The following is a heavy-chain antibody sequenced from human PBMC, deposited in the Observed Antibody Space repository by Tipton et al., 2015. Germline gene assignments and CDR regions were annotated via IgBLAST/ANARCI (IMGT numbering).Heavy chain of an antibody. CDR2: IYSSGSA. J-gene: IGHJ5*02. D-gene: IGHD1-26*01. Sequence: TLSLTCSVSGGSISTYCWSWIRQPPGKGLEWIGYIYSSGSANYNPSLKSRVTISVDTSKNQLSLKMSSVTAADTAVYYCARYPWDWFDPWGQGTLVTVSS. CDR3: ARYPWDWFDP. CDR1: GGSISTYC. V-gene: IGHV4-59*01.